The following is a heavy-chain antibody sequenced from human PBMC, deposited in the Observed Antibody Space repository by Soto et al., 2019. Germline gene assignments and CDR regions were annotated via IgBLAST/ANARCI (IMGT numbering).Heavy chain of an antibody. CDR3: ARDPEYCSRTNCYQKGRDYGMDV. Sequence: EVQLVESGGGLIQPGGSLRLSCAASGFTVSSNYMSWVRQAPGKGLEWVSVIYSGGSTYYADSVKGRFTISRDNSKNTLYLKMNSLRAEDTAVYYCARDPEYCSRTNCYQKGRDYGMDVWGQRTTVTVSS. CDR2: IYSGGST. D-gene: IGHD2-2*01. CDR1: GFTVSSNY. J-gene: IGHJ6*02. V-gene: IGHV3-53*01.